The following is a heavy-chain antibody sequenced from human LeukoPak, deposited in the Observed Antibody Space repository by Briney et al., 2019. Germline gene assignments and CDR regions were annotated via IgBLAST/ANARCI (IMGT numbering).Heavy chain of an antibody. CDR2: ISAYNGNT. D-gene: IGHD3-22*01. CDR3: ARYDGSGYYLDAFDI. CDR1: GYTFTSYG. V-gene: IGHV1-18*01. Sequence: ASVKVSCKASGYTFTSYGISWVRQAPGQGLEWMGWISAYNGNTNYAQKLQGRVTMTTDTSTSTAYMELRSLRSDDTAVYYCARYDGSGYYLDAFDIWGQGTMVTVSS. J-gene: IGHJ3*02.